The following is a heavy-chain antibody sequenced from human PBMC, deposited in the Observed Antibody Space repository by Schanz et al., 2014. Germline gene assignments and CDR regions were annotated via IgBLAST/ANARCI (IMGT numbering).Heavy chain of an antibody. V-gene: IGHV3-23*04. CDR3: ARHVRSLTGNDY. J-gene: IGHJ4*02. CDR2: IGGSGDST. CDR1: GFTFSNHA. D-gene: IGHD3-9*01. Sequence: EVQLVESGGGLVQPGRSLRLSCAASGFTFSNHALSWVRQAPGKGLEWVSGIGGSGDSTHYADSVKGRFIISRDNSKNTLYLQVNSLRAEDTDVYYCARHVRSLTGNDYWGQGTLVTVSS.